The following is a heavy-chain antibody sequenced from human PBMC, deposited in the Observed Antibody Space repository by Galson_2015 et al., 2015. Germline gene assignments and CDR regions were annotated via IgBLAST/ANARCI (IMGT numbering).Heavy chain of an antibody. CDR2: INAGNGNT. CDR3: ARAPLYYYDSSGYSPFDY. J-gene: IGHJ4*02. V-gene: IGHV1-3*01. D-gene: IGHD3-22*01. Sequence: SVKVSCKPSGYTFTSYAMYWVRQAPGQRPEWMGWINAGNGNTKYSQKFQGRVTITRDTSASTAYMELSSLRSEDTAVYYCARAPLYYYDSSGYSPFDYWGQGTLVTVSS. CDR1: GYTFTSYA.